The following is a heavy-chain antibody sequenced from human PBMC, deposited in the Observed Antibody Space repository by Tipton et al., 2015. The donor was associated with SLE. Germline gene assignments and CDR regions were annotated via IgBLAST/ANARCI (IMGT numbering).Heavy chain of an antibody. CDR1: SYRFTDYW. Sequence: QSGAEVKKPGESLKISCKTSSYRFTDYWIGWLRQRPGKGLEWMGIIFPGDSDTRYSPSFRGQVTISVDKSINSTFLQWSSLKASDTAMYYCVQSGSYRGNYDNWGQGTPVTVSS. J-gene: IGHJ4*02. D-gene: IGHD1-26*01. CDR3: VQSGSYRGNYDN. V-gene: IGHV5-51*03. CDR2: IFPGDSDT.